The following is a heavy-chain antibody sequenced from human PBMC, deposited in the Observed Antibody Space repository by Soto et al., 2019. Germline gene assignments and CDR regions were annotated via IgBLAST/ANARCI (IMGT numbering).Heavy chain of an antibody. CDR2: IDSRGRTL. J-gene: IGHJ4*02. CDR1: VFTFSDYS. Sequence: GPLRLSCLDSVFTFSDYSMSWIRQAPGKGLEWLAFIDSRGRTLSYADSVRGRFTISRDNAENSVYLQMDSLRADDTAVYYCARQAARNYIDSWGQGNSVTVSS. CDR3: ARQAARNYIDS. D-gene: IGHD6-6*01. V-gene: IGHV3-11*01.